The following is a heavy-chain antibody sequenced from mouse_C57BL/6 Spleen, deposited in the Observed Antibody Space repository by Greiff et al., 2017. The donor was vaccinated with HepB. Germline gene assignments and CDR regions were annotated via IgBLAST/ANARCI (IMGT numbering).Heavy chain of an antibody. D-gene: IGHD1-2*01. CDR2: INPNNGGT. Sequence: EVKLMESGPELVKPGASVKIPCKASGYTFTDYNMDWVKQSHGKSLEWIGDINPNNGGTIYNQKFKGKATLTVDKSSSTAYMELRSLTSEDTAVYYCARKSHDGSFAYWGQGTLVTVSA. CDR1: GYTFTDYN. V-gene: IGHV1-18*01. J-gene: IGHJ3*01. CDR3: ARKSHDGSFAY.